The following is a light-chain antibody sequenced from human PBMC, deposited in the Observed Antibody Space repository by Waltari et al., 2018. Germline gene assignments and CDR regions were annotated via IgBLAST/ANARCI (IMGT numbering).Light chain of an antibody. J-gene: IGKJ3*01. CDR1: QYIGKY. Sequence: IQMTQSPSSLSPSAGDRITITCRASQYIGKYLNWYQHQPGKAPKLLIYAASTLESGVPSRFSGSGSGTDFTLTISNVQPEDFATYYCQHAYSIPFTFGPGTKVHI. CDR2: AAS. CDR3: QHAYSIPFT. V-gene: IGKV1-39*01.